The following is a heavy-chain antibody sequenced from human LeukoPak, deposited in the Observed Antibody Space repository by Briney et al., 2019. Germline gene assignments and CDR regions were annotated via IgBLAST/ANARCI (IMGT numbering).Heavy chain of an antibody. D-gene: IGHD5-12*01. CDR3: AREPVSSVDIVATSFDY. CDR1: GYTFTGYY. V-gene: IGHV1-2*02. CDR2: INPNSGGT. J-gene: IGHJ4*02. Sequence: GSSVKVSCKASGYTFTGYYMHWVRQAPGQGLEWMGWINPNSGGTNYAQKIQGRVTMTRDTSISTAYMELSRLRSDDTAVYYCAREPVSSVDIVATSFDYWGQGTLVTVSS.